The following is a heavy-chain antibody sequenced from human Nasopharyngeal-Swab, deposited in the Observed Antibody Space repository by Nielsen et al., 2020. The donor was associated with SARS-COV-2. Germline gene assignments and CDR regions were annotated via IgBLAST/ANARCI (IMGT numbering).Heavy chain of an antibody. Sequence: GESLKISCAASGFTFSSYAMSWVRQAPGKGLEWVSAISGSGGSTYYADSVKGRFTISRDNSKNTLYLQMNSLRAEDTAVYYCAKEWQWLVRVFDIWGQGTMVTVSS. J-gene: IGHJ3*02. CDR1: GFTFSSYA. CDR3: AKEWQWLVRVFDI. D-gene: IGHD6-19*01. CDR2: ISGSGGST. V-gene: IGHV3-23*01.